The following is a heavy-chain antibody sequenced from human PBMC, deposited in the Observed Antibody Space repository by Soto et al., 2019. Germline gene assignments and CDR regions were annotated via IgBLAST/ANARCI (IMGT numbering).Heavy chain of an antibody. J-gene: IGHJ4*02. CDR3: ARDSYDSSGYYDY. CDR2: IYYGGST. CDR1: GGSMISYY. D-gene: IGHD3-22*01. Sequence: SETLSLTCTVSGGSMISYYWSWIRQHPGKGLEWIGYIYYGGSTYYNPSLKSRVTISVDTSKNQFSLKLSSVTAADTAVYYCARDSYDSSGYYDYWGQGTLVTVSS. V-gene: IGHV4-59*12.